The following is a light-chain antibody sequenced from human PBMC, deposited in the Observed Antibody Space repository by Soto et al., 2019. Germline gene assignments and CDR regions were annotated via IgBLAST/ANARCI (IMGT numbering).Light chain of an antibody. CDR1: QSVNSRF. Sequence: EIVLTQSPGTLSLSPGERATLSCRASQSVNSRFLAWYHQKAGQAPRLLIYHTPSWATGIPDRFSGSGSETDFTLTISRLEPEDFAVYYCHLYDRSPYTFGQGTKLEIK. CDR3: HLYDRSPYT. CDR2: HTP. V-gene: IGKV3-20*01. J-gene: IGKJ2*01.